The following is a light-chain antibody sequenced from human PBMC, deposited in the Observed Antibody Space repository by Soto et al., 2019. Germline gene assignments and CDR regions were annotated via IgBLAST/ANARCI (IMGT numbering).Light chain of an antibody. CDR2: DAS. CDR3: QQYNNWPWT. V-gene: IGKV3-11*01. J-gene: IGKJ1*01. Sequence: EIMLTQSLPTLSFSPWEIATLSFRASQSISSYLAWYQQKPGKAPRLLIYDASTWESGVPARFSGSGSGTDFTLTISSLEPEDFAVYYCQQYNNWPWTFGQGTKVDIK. CDR1: QSISSY.